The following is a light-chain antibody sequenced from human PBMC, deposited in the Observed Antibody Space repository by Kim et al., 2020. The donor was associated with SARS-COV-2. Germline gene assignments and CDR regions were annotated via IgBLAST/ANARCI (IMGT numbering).Light chain of an antibody. CDR2: ETS. CDR1: QSFPRW. V-gene: IGKV1-5*03. CDR3: QQYGSYPWT. J-gene: IGKJ1*01. Sequence: ASLGERVTTTCRASQSFPRWLAWYQQKPGKAPKLPIYETSNLEGGVPSRFSGSGSVTEFTLTISSLQPDDFATYYCQQYGSYPWTFGQGTKVDIK.